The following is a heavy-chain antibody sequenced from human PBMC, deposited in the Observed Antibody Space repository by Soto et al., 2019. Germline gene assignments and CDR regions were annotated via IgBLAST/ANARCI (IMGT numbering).Heavy chain of an antibody. J-gene: IGHJ4*02. CDR3: ARVSPSYYDTLTGYYNPGDY. CDR2: ISAYNGNT. D-gene: IGHD3-9*01. Sequence: ASVKVSCKASGYTFTSYGISWVRQAPGQGLEWMGWISAYNGNTNYAQKLQGRVTMTTDTSTSTAYMELRSLRSDDTAVYYCARVSPSYYDTLTGYYNPGDYWGQGTLVTVSS. V-gene: IGHV1-18*01. CDR1: GYTFTSYG.